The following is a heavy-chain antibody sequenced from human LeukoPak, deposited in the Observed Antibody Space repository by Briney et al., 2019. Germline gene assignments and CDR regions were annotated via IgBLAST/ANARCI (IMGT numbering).Heavy chain of an antibody. Sequence: PGGSLRLSCTASGFTFGDYAMSWVRQAPGKGLEWVGFIRSKAYGGTTEYAASVKGRFTISRDDSKGIAYLQMNSLKTEDTAVYYCTRDRLTLYYFDHWSQGTLVTVSS. CDR3: TRDRLTLYYFDH. D-gene: IGHD6-6*01. V-gene: IGHV3-49*04. J-gene: IGHJ4*02. CDR2: IRSKAYGGTT. CDR1: GFTFGDYA.